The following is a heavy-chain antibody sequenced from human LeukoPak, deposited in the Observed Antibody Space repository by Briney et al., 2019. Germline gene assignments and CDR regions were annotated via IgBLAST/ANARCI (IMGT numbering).Heavy chain of an antibody. D-gene: IGHD5-24*01. Sequence: GASVKVSCKASGYTFTHYYMHWVRQAPGQGLEWMGWINPNSGGTNYEQKFQGRVTMTRDTSISTAYMELSRLRSDDTAMYYCAPEAGYNYDYWGQGTLVTASS. J-gene: IGHJ4*02. CDR2: INPNSGGT. CDR3: APEAGYNYDY. CDR1: GYTFTHYY. V-gene: IGHV1-2*02.